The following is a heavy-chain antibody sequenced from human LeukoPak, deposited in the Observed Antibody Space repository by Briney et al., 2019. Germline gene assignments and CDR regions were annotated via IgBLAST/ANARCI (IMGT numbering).Heavy chain of an antibody. CDR1: GGSMSSYY. V-gene: IGHV4-59*08. J-gene: IGHJ4*02. CDR2: IYYSGST. Sequence: SETLSLTCTVSGGSMSSYYWSWIRQPPGKGLEWIGYIYYSGSTYYNPSLKSRVTISVDTSKNQFSLKLSSVTAADTAVYYCASSPYDSSGYLDYWGQGTLVTVSS. CDR3: ASSPYDSSGYLDY. D-gene: IGHD3-22*01.